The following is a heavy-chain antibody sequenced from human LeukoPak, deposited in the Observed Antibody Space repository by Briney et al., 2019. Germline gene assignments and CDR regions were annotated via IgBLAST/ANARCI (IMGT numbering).Heavy chain of an antibody. V-gene: IGHV3-73*01. Sequence: GGSLRLSCAASGFTFSGSAMHWVRQASGKGLEWVGRIRTKANSYATAYAASVKGRFTMSRDDSKNTAYLQMNSLKTEDTAVYYCTSHDNQDPTNYYYYMDVWGKGTTVTVSS. CDR1: GFTFSGSA. D-gene: IGHD1-14*01. CDR2: IRTKANSYAT. CDR3: TSHDNQDPTNYYYYMDV. J-gene: IGHJ6*03.